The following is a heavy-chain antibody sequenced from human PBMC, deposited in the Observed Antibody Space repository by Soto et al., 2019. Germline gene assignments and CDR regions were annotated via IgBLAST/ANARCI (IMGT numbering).Heavy chain of an antibody. Sequence: SETLSLTCTVSGGSISSYYWSWVRQPPGRGLEYIGYISYSGSTNYNPSLKSRVTISVDTSKNQFSLKLSSVTAADTAVYYCARHEGQQQRPTGFDYWGQGTLVTVSS. D-gene: IGHD6-13*01. V-gene: IGHV4-59*08. CDR3: ARHEGQQQRPTGFDY. CDR2: ISYSGST. J-gene: IGHJ4*02. CDR1: GGSISSYY.